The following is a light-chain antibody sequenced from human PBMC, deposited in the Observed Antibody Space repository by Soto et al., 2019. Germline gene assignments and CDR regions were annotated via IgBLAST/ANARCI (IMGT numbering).Light chain of an antibody. J-gene: IGLJ2*01. CDR3: SSYTSSSSLGV. V-gene: IGLV2-14*01. Sequence: QSALTQPASVSGSPGQSITISCTGTSSDVGGYNYVSRYQEHPGKAPKLMIYDVSNRPSGVSNRCSGSESGNTASLTISGRQAEDESDYYCSSYTSSSSLGVFGGGTKLTVL. CDR2: DVS. CDR1: SSDVGGYNY.